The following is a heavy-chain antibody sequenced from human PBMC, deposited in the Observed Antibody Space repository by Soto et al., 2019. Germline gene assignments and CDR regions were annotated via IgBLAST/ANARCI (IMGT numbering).Heavy chain of an antibody. CDR1: GGTFSSYA. J-gene: IGHJ6*02. Sequence: QVQLVQSGAEVKKPGSSVKVSCKASGGTFSSYAISWVRQAPGQGLEWMGGIIPIFGTANYAQKFQGRVTIAADESTSTAYMELGSLRSEDTAVYYCAREEERGYSYGLAIDVWGQGTTVTVSS. CDR2: IIPIFGTA. CDR3: AREEERGYSYGLAIDV. V-gene: IGHV1-69*01. D-gene: IGHD5-18*01.